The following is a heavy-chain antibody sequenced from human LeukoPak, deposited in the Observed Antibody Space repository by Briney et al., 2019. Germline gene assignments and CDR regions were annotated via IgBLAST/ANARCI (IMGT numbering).Heavy chain of an antibody. CDR3: AREVTYCGGDCYSRFDP. D-gene: IGHD2-21*02. CDR2: INPSGGST. J-gene: IGHJ5*02. V-gene: IGHV1-46*01. Sequence: ASVKVSCKASGYTFTSYYMHWVRQAPGQGLEWMGIINPSGGSTSYAQEFQGRVTMTRDTSTSTVYMELSSLRSEDTAVYYCAREVTYCGGDCYSRFDPWGQGTLVTVSS. CDR1: GYTFTSYY.